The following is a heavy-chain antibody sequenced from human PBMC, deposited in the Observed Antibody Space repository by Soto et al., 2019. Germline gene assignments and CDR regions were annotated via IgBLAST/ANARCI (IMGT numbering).Heavy chain of an antibody. D-gene: IGHD2-2*01. CDR1: GFIFSGDW. Sequence: GGSLRLSCAASGFIFSGDWMHWVRQVPGKGLVWVSRINVDGSDTSYADSVKGRFTISRDNSKNTLYLQMNSLRAEDTAVYYCAKEKISTSCCNWFDPWGQGTLVTVSS. J-gene: IGHJ5*02. CDR2: INVDGSDT. V-gene: IGHV3-74*01. CDR3: AKEKISTSCCNWFDP.